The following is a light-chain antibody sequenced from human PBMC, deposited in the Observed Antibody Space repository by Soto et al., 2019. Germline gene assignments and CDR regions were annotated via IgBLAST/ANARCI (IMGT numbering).Light chain of an antibody. CDR3: QQYSSYPSLP. V-gene: IGKV1-5*03. CDR1: QTINNL. J-gene: IGKJ4*01. Sequence: DIQMTQSPSTLSASVGDRVSITFRASQTINNLMAWYQQKPGQAPKLLIYKASNLETGVPSRFSGSGSGTEFTLTISSLQPDDFATYYCQQYSSYPSLPFGGGTKVDIK. CDR2: KAS.